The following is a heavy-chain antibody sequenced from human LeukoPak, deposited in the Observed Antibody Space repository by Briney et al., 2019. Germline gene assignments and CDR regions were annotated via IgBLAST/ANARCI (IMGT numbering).Heavy chain of an antibody. CDR2: ISNSGNTI. V-gene: IGHV3-11*01. D-gene: IGHD3-16*01. CDR1: GFTFGDYY. J-gene: IGHJ4*02. Sequence: GGSLRLSCAASGFTFGDYYMTWIRQAPGKGLEWVSYISNSGNTIKEADSVKGRFTISRDNAQNSLFLQMKSLRAEDAAVYYCARYRVITNDYFDSWGQGTLVTVSS. CDR3: ARYRVITNDYFDS.